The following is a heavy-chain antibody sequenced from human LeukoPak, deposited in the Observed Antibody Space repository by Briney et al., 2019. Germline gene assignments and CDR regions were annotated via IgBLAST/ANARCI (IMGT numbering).Heavy chain of an antibody. CDR3: ARGIRPAYYDSSGYYHK. D-gene: IGHD3-22*01. V-gene: IGHV1-46*03. J-gene: IGHJ4*02. CDR2: INPSGGST. CDR1: GYTFTSYY. Sequence: ASVKVSCKASGYTFTSYYMHWVRQAPGQGLEWMGIINPSGGSTSYAQKFQGRVTMTRDTSTSTVYMELSSLRSEDTAVYYCARGIRPAYYDSSGYYHKWGQGTLVTVSS.